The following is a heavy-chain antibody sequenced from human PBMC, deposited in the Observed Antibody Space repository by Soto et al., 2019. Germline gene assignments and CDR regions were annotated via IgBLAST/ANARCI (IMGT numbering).Heavy chain of an antibody. CDR2: IIPIFGTA. V-gene: IGHV1-69*01. CDR3: AREGPYKPSDYDSSGYYFMDV. CDR1: GGTFSNFV. D-gene: IGHD3-22*01. J-gene: IGHJ6*02. Sequence: QVQLVQSGAEVKKPGSSVKVSCKASGGTFSNFVISWVRQAPGQGLEWMGGIIPIFGTANYAQKFQGRVTITADESTSTAYMELSSLRAEDTAVYHCAREGPYKPSDYDSSGYYFMDVWGQGTTVTVSS.